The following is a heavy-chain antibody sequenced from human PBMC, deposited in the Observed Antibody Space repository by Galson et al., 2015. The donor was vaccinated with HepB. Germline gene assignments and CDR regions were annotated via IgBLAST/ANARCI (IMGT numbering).Heavy chain of an antibody. CDR1: GFTFSSYS. D-gene: IGHD2-15*01. V-gene: IGHV3-48*01. CDR2: ISSSSSTI. CDR3: ARDSPRRIRQGAFDI. J-gene: IGHJ3*02. Sequence: SLRLSCAASGFTFSSYSMNWVRQAPGKGLEWVSYISSSSSTIYYADSVKGRFTISRDNAKNSLYLQMNSLRAEDTAVYYCARDSPRRIRQGAFDIWGQGTMVTVSS.